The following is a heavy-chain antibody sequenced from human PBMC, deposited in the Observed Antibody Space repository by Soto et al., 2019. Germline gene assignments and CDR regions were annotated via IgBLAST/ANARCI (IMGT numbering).Heavy chain of an antibody. CDR2: IGGSGDNT. J-gene: IGHJ4*02. D-gene: IGHD3-10*01. CDR3: AMGFEFGELSY. V-gene: IGHV3-23*01. Sequence: EVQLLESGGGLGQPGGSLRLSCTASGFPFSNFAMSWVSQAPGKGLEWVSTIGGSGDNTYYADPVKGRFTISRDKSKSTVFLQLNSLGAEDTAVYYCAMGFEFGELSYWGQGTPVTVSS. CDR1: GFPFSNFA.